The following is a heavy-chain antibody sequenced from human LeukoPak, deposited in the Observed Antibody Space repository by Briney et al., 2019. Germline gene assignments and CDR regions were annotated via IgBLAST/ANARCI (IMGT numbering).Heavy chain of an antibody. CDR3: ARDLSVGIVATTDY. J-gene: IGHJ4*02. CDR1: GYTFTSYG. V-gene: IGHV1-18*01. D-gene: IGHD5-12*01. Sequence: ASVKVSCKASGYTFTSYGISWVRQAPGQGLEWMGWISAYNGNTNYAQKLQGRVTMTTDTSTSSAYMELRNLRSDDTAVYYCARDLSVGIVATTDYWGQGTLVTVSS. CDR2: ISAYNGNT.